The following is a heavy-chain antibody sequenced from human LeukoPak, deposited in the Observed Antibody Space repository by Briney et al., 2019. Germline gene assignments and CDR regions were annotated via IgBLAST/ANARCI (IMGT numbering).Heavy chain of an antibody. V-gene: IGHV3-20*04. CDR3: AKDIRGNDYYDSSGYYYSPRLAFDS. D-gene: IGHD3-22*01. Sequence: GSLRLSCAASGFTYDDYGMSWVRQAPGQGLEWVSGINWNGGSTGYADSVKGRFTISRDNSTNTLYLQMNGLRAEDTVVYYCAKDIRGNDYYDSSGYYYSPRLAFDSWGQGTMVTVSS. CDR1: GFTYDDYG. J-gene: IGHJ3*02. CDR2: INWNGGST.